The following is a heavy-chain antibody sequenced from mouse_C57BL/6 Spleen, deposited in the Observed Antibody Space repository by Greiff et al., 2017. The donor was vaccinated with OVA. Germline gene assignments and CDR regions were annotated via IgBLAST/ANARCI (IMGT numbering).Heavy chain of an antibody. CDR1: GYTFTSYW. CDR2: IDPNSGGT. V-gene: IGHV1-72*01. J-gene: IGHJ1*03. Sequence: VQLQQPGAELVKPGASVKLSCKASGYTFTSYWMHWVKQRPGRGLEWIGRIDPNSGGTKYNEKFKSKATLTVDKPSSTAYMHLSSLTSEDSAVYYCARYYGSSYWYFDVWGTGTTVTVSS. D-gene: IGHD1-1*01. CDR3: ARYYGSSYWYFDV.